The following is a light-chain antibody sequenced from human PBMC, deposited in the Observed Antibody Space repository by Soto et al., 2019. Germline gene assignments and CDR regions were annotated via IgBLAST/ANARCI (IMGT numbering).Light chain of an antibody. CDR2: ANT. Sequence: QAVVTQPPSVTGVPGQRVTISCTGNNSNIGAGSGVNWYQQFPDKAPKLLIYANTHRPSGVPDRFSGSTSATSASLAITGLQTQDEADYYCQSFDSSLTGLIFGGGTKLTVL. J-gene: IGLJ2*01. CDR3: QSFDSSLTGLI. CDR1: NSNIGAGSG. V-gene: IGLV1-40*01.